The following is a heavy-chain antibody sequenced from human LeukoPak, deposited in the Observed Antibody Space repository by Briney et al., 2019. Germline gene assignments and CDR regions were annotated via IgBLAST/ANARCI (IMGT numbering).Heavy chain of an antibody. J-gene: IGHJ6*02. CDR1: GGSVNSGSYF. D-gene: IGHD4-11*01. CDR3: ATDYSNFYGMDV. Sequence: SETLSLTCTVSGGSVNSGSYFWSWFRQPPGKRLEWIGYIQNSATTNYNPSLESRVAIFVDSSKDQFSLRVTSVTAADAAVYYCATDYSNFYGMDVWGQGTTVTVSS. V-gene: IGHV4-61*01. CDR2: IQNSATT.